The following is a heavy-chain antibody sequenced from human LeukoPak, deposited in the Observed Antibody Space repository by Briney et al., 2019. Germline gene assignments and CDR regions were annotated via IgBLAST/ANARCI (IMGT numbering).Heavy chain of an antibody. CDR3: ARGHGAW. Sequence: PGRSLRLSCAASGFTFSSYAMHWVRQAPGKGLEWVAVISYDGSNKYYADSVKGRFTISRDNSKNTLYLQMNSLRAEDTAVYYCARGHGAWWGQGTLVTVSS. CDR2: ISYDGSNK. CDR1: GFTFSSYA. V-gene: IGHV3-30*04. J-gene: IGHJ4*02.